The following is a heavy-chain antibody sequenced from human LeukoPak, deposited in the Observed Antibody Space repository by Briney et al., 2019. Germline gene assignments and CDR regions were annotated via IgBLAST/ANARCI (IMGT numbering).Heavy chain of an antibody. CDR1: GFTFSNAW. D-gene: IGHD2-2*01. J-gene: IGHJ6*03. CDR2: IKSKTDGGTT. CDR3: TTGIVPAAISYYYYYYMDV. Sequence: GGSLRLSCAASGFTFSNAWMSWVRQAPGKGLEWVGRIKSKTDGGTTDYAAPVKGRFTISRDDSKNTLYLQMNSLKTEDTAVYYCTTGIVPAAISYYYYYYMDVWGKGTTVTVSS. V-gene: IGHV3-15*01.